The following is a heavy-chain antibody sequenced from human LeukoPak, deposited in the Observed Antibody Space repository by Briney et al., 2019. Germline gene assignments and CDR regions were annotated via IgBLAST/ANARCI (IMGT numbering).Heavy chain of an antibody. D-gene: IGHD3-3*01. CDR1: GGSISSSSYY. V-gene: IGHV4-39*07. Sequence: SETLSLTCTVSGGSISSSSYYWGWIRQPPGKGLEWIGSIYYSGSTYYNPSLKSRVTISVDTSKNQFSLRLSSVTAADTAVYYCARGSGVFGVVILFDYWGQGTLVTVSS. CDR3: ARGSGVFGVVILFDY. CDR2: IYYSGST. J-gene: IGHJ4*02.